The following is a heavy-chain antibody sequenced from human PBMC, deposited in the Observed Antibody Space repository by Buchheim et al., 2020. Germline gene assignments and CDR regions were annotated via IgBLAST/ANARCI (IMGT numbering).Heavy chain of an antibody. J-gene: IGHJ6*02. CDR3: ARAGTTEQYYYYYGMDV. Sequence: QVQLQERGAGLLKPSETLSLTCAVYGGSFSGYYWSWIRQPPGKGLEWIGEINHSGSTNYNPSLKSRVTISVDTSKNQFSLKLSSVTAADTAVYYCARAGTTEQYYYYYGMDVWGQGTT. CDR1: GGSFSGYY. V-gene: IGHV4-34*01. D-gene: IGHD4-11*01. CDR2: INHSGST.